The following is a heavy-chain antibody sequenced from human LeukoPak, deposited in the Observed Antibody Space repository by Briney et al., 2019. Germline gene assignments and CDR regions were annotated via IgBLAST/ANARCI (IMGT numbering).Heavy chain of an antibody. Sequence: PGGSLRLSCSASGFTFSSYAMHWVRQAPGKGLEYVSAISSNGGSTYYADSVKGRFTISRDNSKNTLYLQMSSLRAEDTAVYYCVKGYYDILTGYEYFDYWGQGGLVTVSS. CDR1: GFTFSSYA. J-gene: IGHJ4*02. D-gene: IGHD3-9*01. CDR2: ISSNGGST. CDR3: VKGYYDILTGYEYFDY. V-gene: IGHV3-64D*06.